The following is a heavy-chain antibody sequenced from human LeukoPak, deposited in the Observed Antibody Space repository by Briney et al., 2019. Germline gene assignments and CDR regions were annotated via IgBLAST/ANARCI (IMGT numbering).Heavy chain of an antibody. CDR1: GYTFTPYA. D-gene: IGHD4-17*01. V-gene: IGHV7-4-1*02. J-gene: IGHJ4*02. CDR3: ATTGEQSY. CDR2: INTNTGNP. Sequence: ASVKVSCKASGYTFTPYAINWVRRAPGQGLEWMGWINTNTGNPTSAQGFTGRFVFSLDTSVSTAYLQISSLKAEDTAIYYCATTGEQSYWGQGTLVTVSS.